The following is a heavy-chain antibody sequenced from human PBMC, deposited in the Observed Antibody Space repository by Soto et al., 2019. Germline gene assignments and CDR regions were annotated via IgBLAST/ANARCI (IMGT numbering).Heavy chain of an antibody. Sequence: QVQLVQSGAEVKKPGASVKVSCKASGYTFTSYGISWVRQAPGQGLEWMGWISAYNGNTNYAQKLQGRVTMTTDTSTSTAYMELSSLRSDDTAVYYCARDQGLWFGEAFLDAFDIWGQGTMVTVSS. CDR1: GYTFTSYG. D-gene: IGHD3-10*01. V-gene: IGHV1-18*01. CDR3: ARDQGLWFGEAFLDAFDI. CDR2: ISAYNGNT. J-gene: IGHJ3*02.